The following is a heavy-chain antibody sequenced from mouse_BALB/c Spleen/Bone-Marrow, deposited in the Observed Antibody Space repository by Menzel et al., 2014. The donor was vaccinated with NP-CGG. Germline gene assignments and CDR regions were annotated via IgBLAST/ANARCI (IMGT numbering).Heavy chain of an antibody. Sequence: EVQLVESGAELVKPGASVKLSCTASGFNIKDTYMHWVKQRPEQGLEWIGRIDPANGNTKYDPKFQGKATITADTSSNTAYLQLSSLTSEDTAVYYCANYYYGSRYVFSYWGQGTPVTVSS. J-gene: IGHJ3*01. CDR3: ANYYYGSRYVFSY. D-gene: IGHD1-1*01. V-gene: IGHV14-3*02. CDR1: GFNIKDTY. CDR2: IDPANGNT.